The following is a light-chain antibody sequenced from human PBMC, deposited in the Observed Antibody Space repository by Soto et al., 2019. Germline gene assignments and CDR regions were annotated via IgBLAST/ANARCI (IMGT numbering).Light chain of an antibody. J-gene: IGKJ5*01. Sequence: EIVLTQSPATLSLSPGERATLSCRASQSVSTSLNWYQQKPGQAPRLLIYDASNRATGIPARFSGGGSGTDFTLTISSLEPEDFAVYYCQQRDNWPPITFGQGTRLDI. V-gene: IGKV3-11*01. CDR3: QQRDNWPPIT. CDR1: QSVSTS. CDR2: DAS.